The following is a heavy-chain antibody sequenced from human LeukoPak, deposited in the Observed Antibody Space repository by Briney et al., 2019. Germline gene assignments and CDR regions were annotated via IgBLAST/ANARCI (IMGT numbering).Heavy chain of an antibody. CDR1: GYTFTAYY. Sequence: GASVKVPCKASGYTFTAYYMHWVRQAPGQGLEWMGWINPNTGGTNYAQKFQGRVTMTRDTSISTAHMELSRLTSDDTAVYYCARGGVYGNWFDPWGQGTLVTVSS. D-gene: IGHD2-8*01. J-gene: IGHJ5*02. V-gene: IGHV1-2*02. CDR3: ARGGVYGNWFDP. CDR2: INPNTGGT.